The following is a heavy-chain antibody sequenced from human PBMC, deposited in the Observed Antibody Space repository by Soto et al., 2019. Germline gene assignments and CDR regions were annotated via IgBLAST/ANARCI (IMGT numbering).Heavy chain of an antibody. CDR2: ISYDGSNK. D-gene: IGHD3-9*01. V-gene: IGHV3-30-3*01. CDR1: GFTFSSYA. CDR3: ARDRYSRRGVTGGFDY. Sequence: QVQLVESGGGVVQPGRSLRLSCAASGFTFSSYAMHWVRQAPGKGLEWVAVISYDGSNKYYADSVKGRFTISRDNSKNTLYLQMNSLRAEDTAVYYCARDRYSRRGVTGGFDYWGQGTLVTVSS. J-gene: IGHJ4*02.